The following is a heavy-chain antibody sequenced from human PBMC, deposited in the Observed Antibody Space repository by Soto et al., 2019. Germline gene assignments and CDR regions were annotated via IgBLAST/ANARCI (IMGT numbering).Heavy chain of an antibody. J-gene: IGHJ5*02. D-gene: IGHD2-15*01. V-gene: IGHV1-18*01. CDR2: ISAYNGNT. Sequence: QVQLVQSGAEVKKPGASVKVSCKASGYTFTSYGISWVRQAPGQGLEWMGWISAYNGNTNYAQKLQGGVTMTTDTSTSTAYMELRSLRSDDTAVYYCARDRYCSGGSCYSFWFDPWGQGTLVTVSS. CDR1: GYTFTSYG. CDR3: ARDRYCSGGSCYSFWFDP.